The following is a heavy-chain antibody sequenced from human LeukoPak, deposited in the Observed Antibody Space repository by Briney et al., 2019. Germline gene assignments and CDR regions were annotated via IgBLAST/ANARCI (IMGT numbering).Heavy chain of an antibody. J-gene: IGHJ4*02. CDR2: IYTSGST. V-gene: IGHV4-4*07. CDR1: GGSISSYY. Sequence: SETLSLTCTVSGGSISSYYWSWIRQPAGKGLEWIGRIYTSGSTNYNPSLKSRVTMSVDTSKNQFSLKLSSATAADTAVYYCARERGVGGWFGESTEFDYWGQGTLDTVSS. CDR3: ARERGVGGWFGESTEFDY. D-gene: IGHD3-10*01.